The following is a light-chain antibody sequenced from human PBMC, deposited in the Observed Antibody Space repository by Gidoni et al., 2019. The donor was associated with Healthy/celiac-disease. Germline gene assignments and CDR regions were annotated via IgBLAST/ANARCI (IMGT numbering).Light chain of an antibody. CDR1: SSNIGAGYD. CDR3: QSYDRSLSGSYV. Sequence: QSVLTQPPSVSGAPGQRVTISCTGSSSNIGAGYDVHWYQHLPGTAPRLLIYGNNNRPSGVPDRFSGSKSGTSASLAITGLQAEDEADYYCQSYDRSLSGSYVFGTGTKVTVL. CDR2: GNN. V-gene: IGLV1-40*01. J-gene: IGLJ1*01.